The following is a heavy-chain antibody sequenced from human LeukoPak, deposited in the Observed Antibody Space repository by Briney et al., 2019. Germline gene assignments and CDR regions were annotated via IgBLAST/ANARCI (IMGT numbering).Heavy chain of an antibody. V-gene: IGHV3-30*02. CDR3: AKPSRSGVDS. J-gene: IGHJ4*02. CDR1: GFIFDTHD. CDR2: IRFDGSHT. D-gene: IGHD6-13*01. Sequence: GGSLRLSCGASGFIFDTHDMHWVRQAPGKGLEWVAFIRFDGSHTYYADSVRDRFTITRDNSRNTLYLQMNSLRLEDMGVYYCAKPSRSGVDSWGRGTRVTVFS.